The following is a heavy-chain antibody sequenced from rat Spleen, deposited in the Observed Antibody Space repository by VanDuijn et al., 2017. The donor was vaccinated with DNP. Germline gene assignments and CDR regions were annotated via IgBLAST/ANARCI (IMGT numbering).Heavy chain of an antibody. D-gene: IGHD1-7*01. J-gene: IGHJ2*01. CDR1: GFTFSNSD. CDR3: AKDGDYVPFDY. CDR2: ITTSGGNT. V-gene: IGHV5-25*01. Sequence: EVQLVESGGVLVQPGRSMKLSCAASGFTFSNSDMAWVRQAPTKGLEWVASITTSGGNTYYRDSVKDRFTISRDNAKSTLYLQMDSLRSEDTATYYCAKDGDYVPFDYWGQGVMVTVSS.